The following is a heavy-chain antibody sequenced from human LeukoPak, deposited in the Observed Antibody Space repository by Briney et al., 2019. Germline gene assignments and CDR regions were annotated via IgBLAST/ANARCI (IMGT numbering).Heavy chain of an antibody. V-gene: IGHV1-69*04. D-gene: IGHD2-2*01. Sequence: ASVKVSCKASGGTFSSYAISWVRQAPGQGLEWMGRIIPILGIANYAQKFQGRVTITADKSTSTAYMELSSLRSEDTAVYYCARGFVCSSTSCLNLDYYYGMDVWGQGTTVTVSS. J-gene: IGHJ6*02. CDR3: ARGFVCSSTSCLNLDYYYGMDV. CDR2: IIPILGIA. CDR1: GGTFSSYA.